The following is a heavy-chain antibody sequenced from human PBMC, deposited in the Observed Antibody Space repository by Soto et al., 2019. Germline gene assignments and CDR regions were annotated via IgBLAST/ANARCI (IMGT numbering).Heavy chain of an antibody. J-gene: IGHJ6*02. CDR1: GGTFSSYA. V-gene: IGHV1-69*06. CDR2: IIPIFGTA. Sequence: GASVKVSCKASGGTFSSYAISWVRQAPGQGLEWMGGIIPIFGTANYAQKFQGRVTITADKSTSTAYMELSSLRAEDTAVYYCARVRPIYPYSSSWYGRQPNLNRFYYYGMDVWGQGTTVTVSS. D-gene: IGHD6-13*01. CDR3: ARVRPIYPYSSSWYGRQPNLNRFYYYGMDV.